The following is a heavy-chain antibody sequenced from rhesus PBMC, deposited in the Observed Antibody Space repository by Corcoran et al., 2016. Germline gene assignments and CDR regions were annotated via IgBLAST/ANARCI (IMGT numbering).Heavy chain of an antibody. J-gene: IGHJ4*01. D-gene: IGHD1-38*01. CDR2: IYSSSGNT. Sequence: QVQLQESGPGLLKPSETLSLTCAVSGGSISGGYGLGWIRQPPGKGLGWIGSIYSSSGNTYYNPSLKSRVTISTDTSKNQFSLKLSSVTAADTAVYYCARDPTWNNFDYWGQGVLVTVSS. V-gene: IGHV4S7*01. CDR1: GGSISGGYG. CDR3: ARDPTWNNFDY.